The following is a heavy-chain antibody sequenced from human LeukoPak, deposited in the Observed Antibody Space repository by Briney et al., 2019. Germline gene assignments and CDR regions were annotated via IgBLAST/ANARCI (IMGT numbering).Heavy chain of an antibody. V-gene: IGHV3-66*01. Sequence: GGSLRLSCAASGFTVSSNYMSWVRQAPGKGLEWVSVIYSGGSTYYADSVKGRFTISRDNSKNTLYLQMNSLRAEDTAVYYCASDTVTTYEKGAPSDYWGQGTLVTVSS. J-gene: IGHJ4*02. CDR3: ASDTVTTYEKGAPSDY. CDR2: IYSGGST. CDR1: GFTVSSNY. D-gene: IGHD4-17*01.